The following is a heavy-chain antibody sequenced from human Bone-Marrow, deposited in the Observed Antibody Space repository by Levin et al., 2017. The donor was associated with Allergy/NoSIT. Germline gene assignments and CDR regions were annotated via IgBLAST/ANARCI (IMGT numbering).Heavy chain of an antibody. Sequence: GGSLRLSCAASGFTFSSFWMSWVRQAPGKGLEWVANIKQDGSEQCYLDSVKGRFTISRDNAENSLYLQMNSLRVEDTAVYYCAKTSRSSTDTDYWGQGTLVTVSS. D-gene: IGHD6-6*01. CDR1: GFTFSSFW. V-gene: IGHV3-7*01. CDR3: AKTSRSSTDTDY. CDR2: IKQDGSEQ. J-gene: IGHJ4*02.